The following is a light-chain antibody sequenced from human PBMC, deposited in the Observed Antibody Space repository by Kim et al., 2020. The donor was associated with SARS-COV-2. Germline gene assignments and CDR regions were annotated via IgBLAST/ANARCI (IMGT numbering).Light chain of an antibody. Sequence: NFMLTQPHSVSESPGKTVTISCTRSSGSIASNYVQWYQQRPGSAPTTVIYEDNQRPSGVPDRFSGSIDSSSNSAPLTISGLKTEDEADYYCQSYALFGGGTQLTVL. J-gene: IGLJ2*01. CDR2: EDN. V-gene: IGLV6-57*04. CDR1: SGSIASNY. CDR3: QSYAL.